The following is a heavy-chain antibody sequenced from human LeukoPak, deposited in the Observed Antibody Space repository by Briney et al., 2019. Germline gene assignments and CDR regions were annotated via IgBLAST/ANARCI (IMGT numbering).Heavy chain of an antibody. D-gene: IGHD2-2*01. V-gene: IGHV4-39*07. Sequence: SETLSLTCTVFGGSISSSSYYWGWIRQPPGKGLEWIGSIYYSGSTYYNPSLKSRVTISVDTSKNQFSLKLSSVTAADTAVYYCARDWENIVVVPAASPPNWFDPWGQGTLVTVSS. CDR3: ARDWENIVVVPAASPPNWFDP. J-gene: IGHJ5*02. CDR2: IYYSGST. CDR1: GGSISSSSYY.